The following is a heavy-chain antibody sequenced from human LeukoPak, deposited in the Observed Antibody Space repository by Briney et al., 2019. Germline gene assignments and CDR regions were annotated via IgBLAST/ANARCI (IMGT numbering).Heavy chain of an antibody. D-gene: IGHD3-22*01. CDR1: GGSISSYY. V-gene: IGHV4-4*07. Sequence: PSETLSLTSTVSGGSISSYYWSWIRQPARKGLEWIGRIYTSGSTSYNPSLKSRVTMSVDTSKNQFSLKLSSVTAADTAVYYCARDWNDSSFDYWGQGTLVTVSS. CDR3: ARDWNDSSFDY. J-gene: IGHJ4*02. CDR2: IYTSGST.